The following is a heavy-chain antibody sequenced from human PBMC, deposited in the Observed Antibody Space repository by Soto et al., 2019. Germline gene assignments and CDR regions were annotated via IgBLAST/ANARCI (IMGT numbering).Heavy chain of an antibody. J-gene: IGHJ4*02. V-gene: IGHV2-5*02. CDR1: GFSLSTSGVG. D-gene: IGHD3-22*01. Sequence: SGPTLVNPTQTLTLTCTFSGFSLSTSGVGVGWIRQPPGKALEWLALIYWDDDKRYSPSLKSRLTITKDTSKNQVVLTMTNMDPVDTATYYCARTTYYYDSSGYLMGYFDYWGQGALVTVSS. CDR2: IYWDDDK. CDR3: ARTTYYYDSSGYLMGYFDY.